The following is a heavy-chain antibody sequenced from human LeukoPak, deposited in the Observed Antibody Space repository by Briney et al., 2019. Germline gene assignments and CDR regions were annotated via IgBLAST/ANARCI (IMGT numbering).Heavy chain of an antibody. Sequence: GGSLRLSCAASGFTVSSNYMSWVRQAPGKGLEWVSAISGSGGSTYYPDSVKGRFTISRDNSKNTLYLQMNSLRAEDTAVYYCAKDSGYYYDSSGRIGYDYWGQGTLVTVSS. V-gene: IGHV3-23*01. D-gene: IGHD3-22*01. CDR2: ISGSGGST. CDR1: GFTVSSNY. CDR3: AKDSGYYYDSSGRIGYDY. J-gene: IGHJ4*02.